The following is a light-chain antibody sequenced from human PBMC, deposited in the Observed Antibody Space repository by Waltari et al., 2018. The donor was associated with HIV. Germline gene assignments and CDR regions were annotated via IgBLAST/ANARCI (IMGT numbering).Light chain of an antibody. CDR2: QDS. CDR3: QAWDSSTRV. J-gene: IGLJ3*02. Sequence: SYALTQPPSVSVSPGQTASITCSGDNLGDKYACWYQQKPGQSPVLVIYQDSKRPSGIPERFSGSNSGNTATLTISGTQAMDEADYYCQAWDSSTRVFGGGTKLTVL. CDR1: NLGDKY. V-gene: IGLV3-1*01.